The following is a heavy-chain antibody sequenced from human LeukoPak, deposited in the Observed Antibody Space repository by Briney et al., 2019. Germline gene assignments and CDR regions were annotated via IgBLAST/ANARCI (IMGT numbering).Heavy chain of an antibody. CDR2: ISGSGGST. D-gene: IGHD3-9*01. Sequence: GGSLRLSCAASGFTFSSYAMSWVLQAPGRGLEWVSAISGSGGSTYYADSVKGRFTISRDNSKNTLYLQMNSLRAEDTAVYYCAKEPYDILTGTLDYWGQGTLVTVSS. V-gene: IGHV3-23*01. CDR3: AKEPYDILTGTLDY. J-gene: IGHJ4*02. CDR1: GFTFSSYA.